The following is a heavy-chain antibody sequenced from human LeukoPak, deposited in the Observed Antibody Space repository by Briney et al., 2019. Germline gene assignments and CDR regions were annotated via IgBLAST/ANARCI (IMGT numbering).Heavy chain of an antibody. CDR1: GFSFSSYA. D-gene: IGHD3-10*01. V-gene: IGHV3-7*04. CDR2: INQDGGEI. Sequence: GGSLRLSCGASGFSFSSYAMSWVRQAPGKGLEWVASINQDGGEIHYVDSVKGRFTISRDNAKNSLYLQMNSLTAEDTAVHYCVRAHHPGGWFDPWGQGTLVTVSS. CDR3: VRAHHPGGWFDP. J-gene: IGHJ5*02.